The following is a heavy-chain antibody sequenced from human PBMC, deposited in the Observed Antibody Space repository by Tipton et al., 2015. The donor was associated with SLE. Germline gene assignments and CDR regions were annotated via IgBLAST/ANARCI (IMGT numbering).Heavy chain of an antibody. CDR3: ARWWGSTHFDY. CDR1: GGSVSSNPHY. CDR2: IHYTVST. D-gene: IGHD2-15*01. V-gene: IGHV4-61*01. Sequence: TLSLTCTVSGGSVSSNPHYWSWIRQPPGKGLEWIGDIHYTVSTNYNPSLNSRVTISVDTSKHQFSLKLNSVTAADTAVYYCARWWGSTHFDYWGQGTLVTVSS. J-gene: IGHJ4*02.